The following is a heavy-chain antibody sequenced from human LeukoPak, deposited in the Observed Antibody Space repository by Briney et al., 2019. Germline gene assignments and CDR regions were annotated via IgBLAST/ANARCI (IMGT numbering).Heavy chain of an antibody. CDR1: GGSISGDY. V-gene: IGHV4-59*01. CDR2: IHSSGST. CDR3: ARGVGAMILFDY. Sequence: SETLSLTCTVSGGSISGDYWSWIRQSPGKGLEWIAYIHSSGSTSYNPSLKSRVTISVDTSKNEFSLKLTSVNAADTAVYYCARGVGAMILFDYWGQGTLVTVSS. D-gene: IGHD1-26*01. J-gene: IGHJ4*02.